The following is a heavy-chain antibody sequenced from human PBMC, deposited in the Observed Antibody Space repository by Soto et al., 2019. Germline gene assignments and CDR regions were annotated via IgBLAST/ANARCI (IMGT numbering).Heavy chain of an antibody. Sequence: PGGSLRLSCAASGFTFSDFFMSWVRQAPGKGLEWIAYISGSGSTIRYADSVKGRFTISRDSSKNTLYLQMNSLRAEDTAMYYCAAYSHKGYWGQGTLVTVSS. CDR3: AAYSHKGY. D-gene: IGHD3-16*01. J-gene: IGHJ4*02. CDR1: GFTFSDFF. CDR2: ISGSGSTI. V-gene: IGHV3-11*04.